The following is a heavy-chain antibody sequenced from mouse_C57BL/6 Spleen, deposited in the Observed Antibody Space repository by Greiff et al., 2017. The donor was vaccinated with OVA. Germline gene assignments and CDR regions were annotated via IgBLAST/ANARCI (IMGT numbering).Heavy chain of an antibody. Sequence: QVQLKQSGAELVKPGASVKISCKASGYAFSSYWMNWVKQRPGKGLEWIGQIYPGDGDTNYNGKFKGKATLTADKSSNTAYMLLSSLTSADSAVYFCSRSLGRCYFYCWGQGTTLTFSS. CDR1: GYAFSSYW. V-gene: IGHV1-80*01. CDR2: IYPGDGDT. D-gene: IGHD1-1*01. CDR3: SRSLGRCYFYC. J-gene: IGHJ2*01.